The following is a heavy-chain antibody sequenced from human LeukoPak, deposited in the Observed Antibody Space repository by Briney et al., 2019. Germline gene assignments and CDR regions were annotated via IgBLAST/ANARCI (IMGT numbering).Heavy chain of an antibody. CDR3: ARAYDSGYDSSFDY. D-gene: IGHD5-12*01. CDR2: ISSSGSTI. CDR1: GFTFSNYY. J-gene: IGHJ4*02. Sequence: GGSLRLSCAASGFTFSNYYMSWIRQAPGKGLEWVSYISSSGSTIYYADSVKGRFTISRDNAKNSLYLQMNSLRAEDTAVYYCARAYDSGYDSSFDYWGQGTLVTVSS. V-gene: IGHV3-11*04.